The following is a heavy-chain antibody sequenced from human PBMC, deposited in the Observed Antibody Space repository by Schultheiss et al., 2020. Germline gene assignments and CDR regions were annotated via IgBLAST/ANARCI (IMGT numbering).Heavy chain of an antibody. CDR3: AKRRAGYGDYFPRYYYYYYGMDV. Sequence: GGSLRLSCAASGFTFSSYGMHWVRQAPGKGLEWVAVISYDGSNKYYADSVKGRFTISRDNSKNTLYLQMNSLRAEDTAVYYCAKRRAGYGDYFPRYYYYYYGMDVWGQGTTVTVS. J-gene: IGHJ6*02. CDR1: GFTFSSYG. V-gene: IGHV3-30*18. D-gene: IGHD4-17*01. CDR2: ISYDGSNK.